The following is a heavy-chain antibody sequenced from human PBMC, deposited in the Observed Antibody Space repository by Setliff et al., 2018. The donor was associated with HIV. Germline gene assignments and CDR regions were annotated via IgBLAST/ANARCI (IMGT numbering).Heavy chain of an antibody. CDR3: ARGAELLWFGELHNIPYFDY. CDR1: GGSISSYY. J-gene: IGHJ4*02. D-gene: IGHD3-10*01. Sequence: SETLSLTCTVSGGSISSYYWSWIRQPPGKGLEWIGYIYYSGSTNYNPSLKSRVTISEDTSKNRFSLKLSSVTAADTAVYYCARGAELLWFGELHNIPYFDYWGQGTLVTVSS. V-gene: IGHV4-59*01. CDR2: IYYSGST.